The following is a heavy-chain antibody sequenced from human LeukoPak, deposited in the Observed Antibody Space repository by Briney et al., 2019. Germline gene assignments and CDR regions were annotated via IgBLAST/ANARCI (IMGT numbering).Heavy chain of an antibody. CDR1: GGSFSGYY. V-gene: IGHV4-34*01. CDR2: INHSGST. J-gene: IGHJ4*02. Sequence: PSETLSLTCAVYGGSFSGYYWSWIRQPPGKGLEWIGEINHSGSTNYNPSLKSRVTISVDTSKNQFSLKLSSVTAADTAVYYCVRGGCSSTSCYTPAGDFDYWGQGTLVTVSS. D-gene: IGHD2-2*02. CDR3: VRGGCSSTSCYTPAGDFDY.